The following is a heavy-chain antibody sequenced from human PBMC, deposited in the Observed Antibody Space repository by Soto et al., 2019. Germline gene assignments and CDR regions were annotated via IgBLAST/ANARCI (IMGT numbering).Heavy chain of an antibody. CDR1: GGSIRSVGYY. CDR3: AREKRQYYYGSGSLMGLGRYV. CDR2: IYYSGST. Sequence: QVQLQESGPGLVKPSQTLSLPGTVYGGSIRSVGYYWSWLRQHPGKGLEWIGYIYYSGSTYYNTSIKSRVTISVDRSKSQFSLKLSSVTAADTAVYYCAREKRQYYYGSGSLMGLGRYVWGQGTTVTVSS. J-gene: IGHJ6*02. V-gene: IGHV4-31*03. D-gene: IGHD3-10*01.